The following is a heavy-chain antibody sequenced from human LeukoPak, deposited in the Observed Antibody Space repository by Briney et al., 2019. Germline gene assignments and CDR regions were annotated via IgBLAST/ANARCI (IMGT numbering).Heavy chain of an antibody. CDR1: GGSISSYY. CDR3: ATLYGSGSYYPSDY. D-gene: IGHD3-10*01. J-gene: IGHJ4*02. Sequence: SETLSLTCTVSGGSISSYYWSWIRQPPGKGLEWIGYIYYSGSTYYNPSLKSRLTISTDTSKNQFSLKLSSVTAADTAVYYCATLYGSGSYYPSDYWGQGILVTVSS. V-gene: IGHV4-59*12. CDR2: IYYSGST.